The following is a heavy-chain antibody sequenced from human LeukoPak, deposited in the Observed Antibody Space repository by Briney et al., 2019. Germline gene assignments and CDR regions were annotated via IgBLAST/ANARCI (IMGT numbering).Heavy chain of an antibody. Sequence: SETLSLTCAVYGGSFSGYYRSWIRQPPGKGLEWIGEINHSGSTNYNPSLKSRVTISVDTSKNQFSLKLSSVTAADTAVYYCARAHEGNYYDSSGYSDAFDIWGQGTMVTVSS. J-gene: IGHJ3*02. CDR2: INHSGST. V-gene: IGHV4-34*01. CDR3: ARAHEGNYYDSSGYSDAFDI. D-gene: IGHD3-22*01. CDR1: GGSFSGYY.